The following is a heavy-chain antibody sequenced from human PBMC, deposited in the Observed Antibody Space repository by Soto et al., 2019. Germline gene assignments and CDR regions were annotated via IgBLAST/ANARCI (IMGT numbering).Heavy chain of an antibody. V-gene: IGHV3-48*02. J-gene: IGHJ4*02. CDR1: GFTFSSYS. Sequence: GGSLRLSCAASGFTFSSYSMNWVRQAPGKGLEWVSYISSSSSTIYYADSVKGRFTISRDNAKNSLYLQMNSLRDEDTAVYYCARDIGLGDFWSGYYPNPYYFDYWGQGTLVTVSS. CDR3: ARDIGLGDFWSGYYPNPYYFDY. D-gene: IGHD3-3*01. CDR2: ISSSSSTI.